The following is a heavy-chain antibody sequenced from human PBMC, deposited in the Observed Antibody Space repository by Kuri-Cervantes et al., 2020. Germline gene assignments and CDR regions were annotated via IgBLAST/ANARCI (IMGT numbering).Heavy chain of an antibody. Sequence: ESLKISCTVPGGSISSSSYYWGWIRQPPGKGLEWIGSIYYSGSTYYNPSLKSRVTISVDTSKNQFSLKLNSVAAADTAVYYCARYHFWSAFHDDWGQGTLVTVSS. D-gene: IGHD3-3*01. CDR1: GGSISSSSYY. V-gene: IGHV4-39*07. J-gene: IGHJ4*02. CDR3: ARYHFWSAFHDD. CDR2: IYYSGST.